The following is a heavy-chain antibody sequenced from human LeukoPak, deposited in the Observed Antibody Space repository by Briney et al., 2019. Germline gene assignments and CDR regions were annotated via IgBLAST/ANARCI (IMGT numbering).Heavy chain of an antibody. CDR1: GGAISSSSYY. V-gene: IGHV4-39*07. CDR3: ARAIGLQWLFPEEVDY. D-gene: IGHD6-19*01. Sequence: SETLSLTCTVSGGAISSSSYYWGWIRQPPGKGLEWLGSIYYSGSTYYNPSLKSRVTISVDTSKNQFSLKLSSVTAADTAVYYCARAIGLQWLFPEEVDYWGQGTLVTVSS. CDR2: IYYSGST. J-gene: IGHJ4*02.